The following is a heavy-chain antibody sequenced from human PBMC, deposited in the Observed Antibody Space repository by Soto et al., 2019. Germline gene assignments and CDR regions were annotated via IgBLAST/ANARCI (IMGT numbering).Heavy chain of an antibody. CDR1: GFTFSSYG. J-gene: IGHJ6*02. D-gene: IGHD1-20*01. Sequence: GGSLRLSCAASGFTFSSYGMHWVRQAPGKGLEWVAVISYDGSNKYYADSVKGRSTISRDNSKNTLYLQMNSLRAEDTAVYYCAKDSERYNWNYGYGMDVWGQGTTVTVSS. V-gene: IGHV3-30*18. CDR3: AKDSERYNWNYGYGMDV. CDR2: ISYDGSNK.